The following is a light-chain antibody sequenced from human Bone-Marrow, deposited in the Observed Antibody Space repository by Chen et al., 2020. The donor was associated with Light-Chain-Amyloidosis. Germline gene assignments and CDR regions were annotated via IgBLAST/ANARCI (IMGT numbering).Light chain of an antibody. CDR1: HSVSSN. Sequence: EIVMTQSPATLSLSPGERATLSCRASHSVSSNLAWYQQKPGQAPSLLIYGAFTRATGIPARFSGGGSGTEFTLTISSLQSEDFAVYYCQQYNDWPRTFGQGIRVEIK. CDR2: GAF. V-gene: IGKV3-15*01. J-gene: IGKJ1*01. CDR3: QQYNDWPRT.